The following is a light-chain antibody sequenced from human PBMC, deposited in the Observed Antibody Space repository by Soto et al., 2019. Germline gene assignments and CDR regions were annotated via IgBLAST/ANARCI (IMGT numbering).Light chain of an antibody. CDR2: GAS. V-gene: IGKV3-20*01. J-gene: IGKJ1*01. Sequence: EVVMRQSPATLSVSPGEGATLSCRASQSVSSNYLAWYQQKPGQAPRLLIYGASSRAAGIPDRFSGSGSGTDFTLTIRRLEPEDFAVYYCQQYGSSYPWTFGQGTKVDIK. CDR3: QQYGSSYPWT. CDR1: QSVSSNY.